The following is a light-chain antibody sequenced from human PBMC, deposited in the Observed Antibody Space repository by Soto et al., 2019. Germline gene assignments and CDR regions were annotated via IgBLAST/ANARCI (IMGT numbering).Light chain of an antibody. V-gene: IGLV4-69*01. CDR1: SGHSNYA. CDR3: QAWGSGIVV. CDR2: LNSDGSH. Sequence: QSVLTQSPSASASLGASVKLTCTLSSGHSNYALAGHKQQSEKGPRYLMKLNSDGSHSKGDGIPDRFSGSSSGAERYLTISCLQSEDEADYYCQAWGSGIVVFGGGTKVTVL. J-gene: IGLJ2*01.